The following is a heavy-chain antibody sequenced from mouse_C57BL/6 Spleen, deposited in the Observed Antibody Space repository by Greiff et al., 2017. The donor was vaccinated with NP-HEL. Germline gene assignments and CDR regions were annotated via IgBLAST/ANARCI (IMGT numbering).Heavy chain of an antibody. Sequence: VQLQQSGAELARPGASVKLSCKASGYTFTSYGISWVKQRTGQGLEWIGEIYPRSGNTYYNEKFKGKATLTADKSSSTAYMELRSLTSEDSAVYFCAREDEGYYGYFDYWGQGTTLTVSS. V-gene: IGHV1-81*01. J-gene: IGHJ2*01. CDR2: IYPRSGNT. CDR1: GYTFTSYG. CDR3: AREDEGYYGYFDY. D-gene: IGHD2-3*01.